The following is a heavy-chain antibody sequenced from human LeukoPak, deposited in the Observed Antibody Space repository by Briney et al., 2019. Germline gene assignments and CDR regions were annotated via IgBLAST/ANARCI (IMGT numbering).Heavy chain of an antibody. J-gene: IGHJ6*03. D-gene: IGHD3-9*01. Sequence: SVKVSCKASGGTFSSYAISWVRQAPGQGGEWMGRIIPSFGTANYAQKFQGRVTITTDESTSTAYMELSSLRSEDTAVYYCARAELRYNYYYYMDVWGKGTTVTVSS. CDR1: GGTFSSYA. CDR2: IIPSFGTA. V-gene: IGHV1-69*05. CDR3: ARAELRYNYYYYMDV.